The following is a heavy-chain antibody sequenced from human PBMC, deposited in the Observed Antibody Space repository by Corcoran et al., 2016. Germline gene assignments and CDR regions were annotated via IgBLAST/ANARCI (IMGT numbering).Heavy chain of an antibody. J-gene: IGHJ6*02. Sequence: EAQLVESGGGSVQPGGSLRLSCAAYGFTLSTYDMHWVRQTTGEGLEWVSAIGHAGDTYYAGSVKGRFTISRENAENCMYLQMNSLRAEDTAVYYCARVCSGDSCYPPLKAMDVWGQGTTVTVSS. CDR1: GFTLSTYD. CDR3: ARVCSGDSCYPPLKAMDV. V-gene: IGHV3-13*01. D-gene: IGHD2-15*01. CDR2: IGHAGDT.